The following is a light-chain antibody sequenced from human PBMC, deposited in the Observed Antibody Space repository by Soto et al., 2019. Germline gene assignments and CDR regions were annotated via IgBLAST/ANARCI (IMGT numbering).Light chain of an antibody. CDR2: GAS. V-gene: IGKV1-39*01. CDR3: HQSFSAPFT. J-gene: IGKJ2*01. Sequence: IQMTQSPSSLSASVGDRVTVTCRASQTIKKYLNWYQCKPGKAPKLLIYGASNLHRGVPSRFSGSGSGTDFTRTISRLETEDFATYYCHQSFSAPFTFGQGTGLE. CDR1: QTIKKY.